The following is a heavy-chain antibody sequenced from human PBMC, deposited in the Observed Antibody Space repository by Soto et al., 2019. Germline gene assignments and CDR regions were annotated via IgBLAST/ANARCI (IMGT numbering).Heavy chain of an antibody. CDR3: ARDNGGYSGYDPDAFDI. D-gene: IGHD5-12*01. CDR2: IIPILGIA. V-gene: IGHV1-69*08. CDR1: GGTFSSYT. Sequence: QVQLVQSGAEVKKPGSSVKVSCKASGGTFSSYTISWVRQAPGQGLEWMGRIIPILGIANYAQKFQGRVTITADNATSTAYMELSSLRSADTAVYYCARDNGGYSGYDPDAFDIWGQGTMVTVSS. J-gene: IGHJ3*02.